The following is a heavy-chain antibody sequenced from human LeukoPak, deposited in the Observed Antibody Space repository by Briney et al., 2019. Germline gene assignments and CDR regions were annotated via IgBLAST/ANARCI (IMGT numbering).Heavy chain of an antibody. J-gene: IGHJ4*02. CDR2: INHSGST. CDR1: GGSFSGYY. V-gene: IGHV4-34*01. Sequence: ASETLSLTCAVYGGSFSGYYWSWIRQPPGKGLEWIGEINHSGSTNYNPSLKSRVTISVDTSKNQFSLNLSSATAADTAVYYCARARGYSYGGQYYFDYWGQGTLVTVSS. D-gene: IGHD5-18*01. CDR3: ARARGYSYGGQYYFDY.